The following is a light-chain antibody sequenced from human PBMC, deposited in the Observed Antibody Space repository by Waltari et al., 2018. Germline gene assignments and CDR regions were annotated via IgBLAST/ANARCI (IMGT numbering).Light chain of an antibody. J-gene: IGKJ4*01. CDR1: QTVDTY. V-gene: IGKV3-11*01. CDR3: QQRRRWPLT. CDR2: ATS. Sequence: EIVLTQSPATLSLSPGERATLSCRASQTVDTYLAWYQQRPGQAPSLLIYATSNRATGVPDRFSGSGSETDFTLAISSLEPEDFAVYYCQQRRRWPLTFGGGSKVEI.